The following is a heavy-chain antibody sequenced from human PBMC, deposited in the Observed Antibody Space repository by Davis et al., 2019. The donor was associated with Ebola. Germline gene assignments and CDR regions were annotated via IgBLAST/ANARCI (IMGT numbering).Heavy chain of an antibody. CDR1: GFSFSSYW. J-gene: IGHJ6*02. CDR3: ARGAGALV. CDR2: IKSDGSTK. Sequence: GESLKISCAASGFSFSSYWMHWVRQAPGKGLVWVSRIKSDGSTKSYADSVKGRFTISRDNAKNTLYLQMNSLRAEDTAVYYCARGAGALVWGQGTTVTVSS. V-gene: IGHV3-74*01.